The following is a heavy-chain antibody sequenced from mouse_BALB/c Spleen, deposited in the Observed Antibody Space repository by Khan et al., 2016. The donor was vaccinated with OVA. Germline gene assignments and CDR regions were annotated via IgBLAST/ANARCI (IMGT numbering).Heavy chain of an antibody. J-gene: IGHJ2*01. CDR1: GYTFTNYV. V-gene: IGHV1S136*01. Sequence: EVQLQQSGPELVKPGASVKMSCKASGYTFTNYVLHWVKQKPGQGLEWIGYINPYNGGTKYNEKFKGKATLASDRSSITAYMELSSLTSEDSAFYYCARGNWQSYYFDYWGPGTTLTLSS. CDR3: ARGNWQSYYFDY. CDR2: INPYNGGT. D-gene: IGHD4-1*01.